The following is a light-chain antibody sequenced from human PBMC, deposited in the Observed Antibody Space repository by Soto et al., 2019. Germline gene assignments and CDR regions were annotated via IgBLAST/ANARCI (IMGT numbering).Light chain of an antibody. CDR3: GADHGSGSNFDVV. J-gene: IGLJ2*01. CDR1: SGHSNYK. Sequence: QSVLTQAPSASASLGASVTLTCTLSSGHSNYKVDWYQQKPGKGPRFVMRVGTGGIVGSKGDGIPDRFSVLGSGLNRYLTIKNIQEEDESDYHCGADHGSGSNFDVVFGGGTKLTVL. V-gene: IGLV9-49*01. CDR2: VGTGGIVG.